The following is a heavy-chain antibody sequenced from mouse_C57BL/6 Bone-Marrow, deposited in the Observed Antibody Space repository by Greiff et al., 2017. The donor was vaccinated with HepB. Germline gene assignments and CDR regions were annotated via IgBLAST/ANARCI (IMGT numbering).Heavy chain of an antibody. Sequence: DVMLVESGGGLVKPGGSLKLSCAASGFTFSSYAMSWVRQTPEKRLEWVATISDGGSYTYYPDNVKGRFTISRDNAKNNLYLQMSHLKSEDTAMYYCARDRDWDGGFAYWGQGTLVTVSA. J-gene: IGHJ3*01. V-gene: IGHV5-4*01. CDR2: ISDGGSYT. D-gene: IGHD4-1*01. CDR1: GFTFSSYA. CDR3: ARDRDWDGGFAY.